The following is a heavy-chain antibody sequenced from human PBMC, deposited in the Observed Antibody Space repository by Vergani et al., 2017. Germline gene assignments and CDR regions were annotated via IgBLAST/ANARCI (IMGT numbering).Heavy chain of an antibody. CDR1: GFIFSSYG. V-gene: IGHV3-30*18. CDR3: AKSPRLAASPYYYYYMDV. J-gene: IGHJ6*03. D-gene: IGHD6-25*01. CDR2: ISYDGTKK. Sequence: QVQLVESGGGVVQPGRSLRLSCAASGFIFSSYGMHWVRQAPGKGLEWVAVISYDGTKKYYADFVKGRFTISRDNSKNTLYLQMNSLGAEDTAVFYCAKSPRLAASPYYYYYMDVWGKGTTVTVSS.